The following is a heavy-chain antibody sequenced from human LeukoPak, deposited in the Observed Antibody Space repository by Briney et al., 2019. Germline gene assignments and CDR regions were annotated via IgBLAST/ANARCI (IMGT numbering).Heavy chain of an antibody. V-gene: IGHV1-69*05. CDR2: IIPIFGTA. D-gene: IGHD2-15*01. Sequence: SVKVSCKASGGTFSSYAISWVRQAPGQGLEWMGGIIPIFGTANYAQKFQGRVTITTDESTSTAYMELSSLRSEDTAVYYCAVNLGALGYCIAWGQGTLVTVSS. CDR3: AVNLGALGYCIA. CDR1: GGTFSSYA. J-gene: IGHJ4*02.